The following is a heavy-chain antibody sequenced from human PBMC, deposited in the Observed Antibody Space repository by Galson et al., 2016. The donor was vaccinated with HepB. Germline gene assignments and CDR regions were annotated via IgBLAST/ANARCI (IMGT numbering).Heavy chain of an antibody. Sequence: SVKVSCKASGYTFNTYYLHWVRQAPGQGLERMGVINPSTGSAGYAPNFQGRLSMTRDRSKTTVYMELSSLRSEDTATYYCAKENGEFAFYGLDVWGQGTTVTVSS. V-gene: IGHV1-46*02. CDR3: AKENGEFAFYGLDV. CDR1: GYTFNTYY. D-gene: IGHD3-10*01. J-gene: IGHJ6*02. CDR2: INPSTGSA.